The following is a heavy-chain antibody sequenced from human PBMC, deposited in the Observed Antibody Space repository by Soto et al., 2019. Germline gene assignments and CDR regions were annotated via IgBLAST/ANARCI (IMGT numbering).Heavy chain of an antibody. V-gene: IGHV3-33*01. Sequence: QVQLVESGGGVVQPGRSLRLSCAASGFTFSSYGMHWVRQAPGKGLEWVAVIWYDGSNKYYADSVKGRFTISRDNSKNTLYLQMHSLSAEDTAVYYCARAGRSSGWHAHHRFVIDYWGQGTLVTVAS. D-gene: IGHD6-19*01. J-gene: IGHJ4*02. CDR2: IWYDGSNK. CDR1: GFTFSSYG. CDR3: ARAGRSSGWHAHHRFVIDY.